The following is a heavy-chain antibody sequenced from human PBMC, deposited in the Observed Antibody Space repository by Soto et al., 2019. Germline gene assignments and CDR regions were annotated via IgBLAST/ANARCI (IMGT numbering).Heavy chain of an antibody. J-gene: IGHJ5*02. Sequence: EMQLVESGGGLVQPGGSLRLSCAASGFTFRSYSMNWVRQPPGKGLEWVSYISISSRTIYYADSVKGRFTISRDDAKNSLYLQMNSLRDEDTSVYYSARDKGIAGSFDPWGQGTLVTVSS. CDR2: ISISSRTI. CDR3: ARDKGIAGSFDP. D-gene: IGHD6-13*01. V-gene: IGHV3-48*02. CDR1: GFTFRSYS.